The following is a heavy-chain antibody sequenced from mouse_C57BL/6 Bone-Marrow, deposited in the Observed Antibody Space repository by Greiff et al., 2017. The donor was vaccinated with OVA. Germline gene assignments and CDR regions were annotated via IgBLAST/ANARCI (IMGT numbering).Heavy chain of an antibody. CDR1: GFTFSSYG. D-gene: IGHD2-4*01. J-gene: IGHJ2*01. CDR3: ARRGYDYLYYFDY. V-gene: IGHV5-6*02. CDR2: ISSGGSYT. Sequence: EVKLVESGGDLVKPGGSLELSCAASGFTFSSYGMSWVRQTPDKRLEWVATISSGGSYTYYPDSVKGRFTISRDNAKNTLYLQMSSLKSEDTAMYYCARRGYDYLYYFDYWGQGTTLTVSS.